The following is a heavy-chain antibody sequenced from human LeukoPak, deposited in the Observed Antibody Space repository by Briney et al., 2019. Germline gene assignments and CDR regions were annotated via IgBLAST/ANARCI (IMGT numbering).Heavy chain of an antibody. CDR3: AREKQQLGQDYYYGMDV. CDR1: GYTFTSYA. V-gene: IGHV1-3*01. D-gene: IGHD6-13*01. CDR2: INAGNGNT. Sequence: ASVKVSCKASGYTFTSYAMPWVRQAPGQRLEWMGWINAGNGNTKYSQKFQGRVTITRDTSASTAYMELSSLRSEDTAVYYCAREKQQLGQDYYYGMDVWGKGTTVTVSS. J-gene: IGHJ6*04.